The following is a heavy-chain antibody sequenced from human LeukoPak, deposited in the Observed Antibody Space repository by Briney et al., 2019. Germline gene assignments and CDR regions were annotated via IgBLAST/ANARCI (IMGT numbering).Heavy chain of an antibody. Sequence: GGSLRLSCAASGFTFSSYAMSWVRQAPGKGLEWVSAISGSGGSTYYADSVKGRFTISRDNSKNTLYLQMNSLRAEDTAVYYCAHIGVRGVPGPLDAFDIWGQGTMVTVSS. J-gene: IGHJ3*02. CDR1: GFTFSSYA. CDR2: ISGSGGST. V-gene: IGHV3-23*01. D-gene: IGHD3-10*01. CDR3: AHIGVRGVPGPLDAFDI.